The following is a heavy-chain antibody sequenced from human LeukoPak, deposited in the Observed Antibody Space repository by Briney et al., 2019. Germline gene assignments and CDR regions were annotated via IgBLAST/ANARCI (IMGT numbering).Heavy chain of an antibody. CDR3: AGRTYYFDY. V-gene: IGHV3-23*01. CDR2: VSDDGDKT. CDR1: GFNFRNYG. D-gene: IGHD3-16*01. Sequence: PGGSLRLSCVASGFNFRNYGMNWVRQAPGKGLEWVAAVSDDGDKTHYGDSVKGRFTVSRDNSKNTLYLQMSSLRAEDTAVYYCAGRTYYFDYWGQGTLVTVSS. J-gene: IGHJ4*02.